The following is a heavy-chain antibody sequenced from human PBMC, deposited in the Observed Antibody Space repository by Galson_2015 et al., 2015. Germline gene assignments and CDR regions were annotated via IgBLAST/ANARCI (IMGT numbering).Heavy chain of an antibody. J-gene: IGHJ4*02. Sequence: SLRLSCAASGFTFSGPAMHWVRQASGKGLEWVGRIGSKANSYATAYAASVKGRFTISRDDSKNTAYLQMNSLKTEDTAVYYCTTLRVDDMDVWGQGTLVTVSS. D-gene: IGHD1-1*01. CDR1: GFTFSGPA. CDR3: TTLRVDDMDV. CDR2: IGSKANSYAT. V-gene: IGHV3-73*01.